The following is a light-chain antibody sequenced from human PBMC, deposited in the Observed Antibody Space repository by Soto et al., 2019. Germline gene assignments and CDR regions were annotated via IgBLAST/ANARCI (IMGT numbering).Light chain of an antibody. Sequence: QSVLTQPASVSGSPGQSITISCTGTSSDVGTYNYVSWYQQHPGKAPKLMIYDVSNRPSGISDRFSASKSGNTASLTISGLQAEDEADYYCSSYSSSGTLDFGTGTKVTVL. CDR3: SSYSSSGTLD. J-gene: IGLJ1*01. CDR2: DVS. CDR1: SSDVGTYNY. V-gene: IGLV2-14*03.